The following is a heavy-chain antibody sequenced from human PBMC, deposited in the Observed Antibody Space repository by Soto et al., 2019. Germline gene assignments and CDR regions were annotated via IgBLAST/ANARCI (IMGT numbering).Heavy chain of an antibody. J-gene: IGHJ4*02. D-gene: IGHD3-3*01. Sequence: QVQLQESGPGLVKPSETLSLTCTVSGDSISYYYWSWILQPPGKGLEWIGYFYYSGSTNYNPSLKSRVTMSVDTSKNQFSLKLSSVTAADTAVYYCARGGWRQIDYWGQGNLVTVSS. CDR1: GDSISYYY. CDR2: FYYSGST. CDR3: ARGGWRQIDY. V-gene: IGHV4-59*08.